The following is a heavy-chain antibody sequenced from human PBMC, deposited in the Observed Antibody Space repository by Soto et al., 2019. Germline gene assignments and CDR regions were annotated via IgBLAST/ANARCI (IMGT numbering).Heavy chain of an antibody. V-gene: IGHV1-2*02. J-gene: IGHJ6*02. CDR1: GYTFSAYY. CDR2: INPRSGGT. D-gene: IGHD2-15*01. Sequence: ASVKVSCKGSGYTFSAYYIHWVRQAPGQGLEWMGWINPRSGGTNFAQKFQGRVTMTRDTSISTAYMELTRLMSNDTAVYYCATCTGGSCYYYGMDIWGQGTKVTVYS. CDR3: ATCTGGSCYYYGMDI.